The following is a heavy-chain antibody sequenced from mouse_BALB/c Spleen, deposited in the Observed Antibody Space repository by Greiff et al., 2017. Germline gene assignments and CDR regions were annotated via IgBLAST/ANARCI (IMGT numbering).Heavy chain of an antibody. CDR2: IDPSDSYT. Sequence: VQLQQPGAELVKPGASVKLSCKASGYTFTSYWMHWVKQRPGQGLEWIGEIDPSDSYTNYNQKFKGKATLTVDKSSSTAYMQLSSLTSEDSAVYYCARGDTSFAYWGQGTLVTVSA. CDR1: GYTFTSYW. CDR3: ARGDTSFAY. D-gene: IGHD3-3*01. J-gene: IGHJ3*01. V-gene: IGHV1-69*02.